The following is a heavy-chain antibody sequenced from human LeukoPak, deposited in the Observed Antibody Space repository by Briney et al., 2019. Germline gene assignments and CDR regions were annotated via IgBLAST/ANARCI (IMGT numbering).Heavy chain of an antibody. CDR1: GFTFSSYA. CDR3: AKAASTHYYDSSGDYYFDY. J-gene: IGHJ4*02. CDR2: ISGSGGST. D-gene: IGHD3-22*01. V-gene: IGHV3-23*01. Sequence: GRSLRLSCAASGFTFSSYAMSWVRQAPGKGLEWVSAISGSGGSTYYADSVKGRFTISRDNSKNTLYLQMNSLRAEDTAVYYCAKAASTHYYDSSGDYYFDYWGQGTLVTVSS.